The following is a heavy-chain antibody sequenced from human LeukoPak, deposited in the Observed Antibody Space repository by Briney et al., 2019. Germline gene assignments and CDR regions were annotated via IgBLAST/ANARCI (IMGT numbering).Heavy chain of an antibody. CDR2: INPNSGGT. D-gene: IGHD3-22*01. V-gene: IGHV1-2*02. J-gene: IGHJ4*02. CDR1: GYTFTSYG. CDR3: ARVSYYYDSSGYYYDGVGFDY. Sequence: ASVKVSCKASGYTFTSYGINWVRQAPGQGLEWMGWINPNSGGTNYAQKFQGRVTMTRDTSISTAYMELSRLRSDDTAVYYCARVSYYYDSSGYYYDGVGFDYWARAPWSPSPQ.